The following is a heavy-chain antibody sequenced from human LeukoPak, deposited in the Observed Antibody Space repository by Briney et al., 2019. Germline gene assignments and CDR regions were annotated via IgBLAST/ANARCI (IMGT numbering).Heavy chain of an antibody. V-gene: IGHV5-51*01. CDR2: IYPGDSDT. Sequence: GESLKISCKGSGYSFTSYWIGWVRQMPGKGLEWMGIIYPGDSDTRYSPSFQGQVTISADKSMSTAYLQWSSLKASDTAMYYCASRGSSSWYYFDYWGQGTLVTVSS. CDR1: GYSFTSYW. D-gene: IGHD6-13*01. J-gene: IGHJ4*02. CDR3: ASRGSSSWYYFDY.